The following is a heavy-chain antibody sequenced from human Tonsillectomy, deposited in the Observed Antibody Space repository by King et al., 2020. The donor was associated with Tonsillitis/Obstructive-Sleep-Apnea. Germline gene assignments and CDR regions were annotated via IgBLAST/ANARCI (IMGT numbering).Heavy chain of an antibody. D-gene: IGHD3-22*01. Sequence: VQLVESGGGLVKPGGSLRLSCAASGFTFSNAWMNWVRQAPGKGLEWVGRIKNKTDGGTTDYAAPVKGRFTISRDDSKNTLYLQMNSLKTEDTAVYYCTPTGYYDSSGYLVGYWGQGALVTVSS. CDR2: IKNKTDGGTT. CDR1: GFTFSNAW. CDR3: TPTGYYDSSGYLVGY. V-gene: IGHV3-15*07. J-gene: IGHJ4*02.